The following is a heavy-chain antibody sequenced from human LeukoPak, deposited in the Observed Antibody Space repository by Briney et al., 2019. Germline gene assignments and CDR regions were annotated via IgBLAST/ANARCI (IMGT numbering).Heavy chain of an antibody. CDR1: GGTFSSYA. Sequence: ASAKVSCKASGGTFSSYAISWVRQAPGRGLEWMGGIIPILGIANYAQKFQGRVTITADKSTSTAYMELSSLRSEDTAVYYCARAPTYYDILTDYYMSGRYGMDVWGQGTTVTVSS. CDR2: IIPILGIA. V-gene: IGHV1-69*10. CDR3: ARAPTYYDILTDYYMSGRYGMDV. D-gene: IGHD3-9*01. J-gene: IGHJ6*02.